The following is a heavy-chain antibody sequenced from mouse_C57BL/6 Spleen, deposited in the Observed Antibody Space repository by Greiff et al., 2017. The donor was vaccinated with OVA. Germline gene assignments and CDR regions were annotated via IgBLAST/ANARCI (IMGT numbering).Heavy chain of an antibody. J-gene: IGHJ2*01. CDR1: GYTFTSYG. CDR2: IYPRSGNT. D-gene: IGHD3-1*01. CDR3: ARSGANDYFDY. Sequence: QVHVKQSGAELARPGASVKLSCKASGYTFTSYGISWVKQRTGQGLEWIGEIYPRSGNTYYNEKFKGKATLTADKSSSTAYMELRSLTSEDSAVYFCARSGANDYFDYWGQGTTLTVSS. V-gene: IGHV1-81*01.